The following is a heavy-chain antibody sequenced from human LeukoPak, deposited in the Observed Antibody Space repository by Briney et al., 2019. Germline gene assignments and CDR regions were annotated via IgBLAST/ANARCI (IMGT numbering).Heavy chain of an antibody. V-gene: IGHV4-39*01. D-gene: IGHD3-16*02. CDR1: GGSISSSSYY. CDR3: ARPTPYDYVWGSYRLDAFDI. Sequence: SETLSLTCTVSGGSISSSSYYWGWIRQPPGKGLEWIGSIYYSGSTYYNPSLKSRVTISVDTSKNQFSLKLSSVTAADTAVYYCARPTPYDYVWGSYRLDAFDIWGQGTMVTVSS. J-gene: IGHJ3*02. CDR2: IYYSGST.